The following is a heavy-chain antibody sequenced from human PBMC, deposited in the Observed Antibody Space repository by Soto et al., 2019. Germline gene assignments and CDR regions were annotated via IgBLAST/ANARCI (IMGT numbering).Heavy chain of an antibody. CDR1: GFTFSSYA. J-gene: IGHJ5*02. CDR3: VRDPRNLGFDP. V-gene: IGHV3-23*01. Sequence: GGSLRLSCAASGFTFSSYAMSWVRQAPGKGLEWVSAISGSGGSTYYADSVKGRFTISRDNSKNTLYLQMNSLRDDDTAVYYCVRDPRNLGFDPWGQGTLVTVSS. CDR2: ISGSGGST.